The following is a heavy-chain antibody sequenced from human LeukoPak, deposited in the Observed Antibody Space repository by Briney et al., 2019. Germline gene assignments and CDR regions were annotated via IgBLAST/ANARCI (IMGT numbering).Heavy chain of an antibody. V-gene: IGHV4-4*07. Sequence: SETLSLTCTVSGGSISGYYWTWIRRPAGKGLECIGHIHTSGSTNFNPSLKSRVTMSVDTSKNQFSLKLDSVTAADTAVYYCARGGTKAAATFDYWGQGTLVTV. CDR2: IHTSGST. J-gene: IGHJ4*02. CDR3: ARGGTKAAATFDY. D-gene: IGHD2-15*01. CDR1: GGSISGYY.